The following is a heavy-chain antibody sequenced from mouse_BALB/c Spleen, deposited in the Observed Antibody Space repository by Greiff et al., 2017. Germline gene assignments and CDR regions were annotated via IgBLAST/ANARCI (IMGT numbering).Heavy chain of an antibody. Sequence: VQLQQSGAELVRPGVSVKISCKGSGYTFTDYAMHWVKQSHAKSLEWIGVISTYYGDASYNQKFKGKATMTVDKSSSTAYMELARLTSEDSAIYYCARKGNYGNYYYAMDYWGQGTSVTVSS. J-gene: IGHJ4*01. CDR1: GYTFTDYA. V-gene: IGHV1S137*01. CDR3: ARKGNYGNYYYAMDY. CDR2: ISTYYGDA. D-gene: IGHD2-1*01.